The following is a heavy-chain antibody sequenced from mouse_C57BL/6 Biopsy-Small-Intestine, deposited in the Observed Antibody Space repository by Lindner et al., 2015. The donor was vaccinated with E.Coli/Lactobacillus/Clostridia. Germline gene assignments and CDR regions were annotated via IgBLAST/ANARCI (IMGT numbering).Heavy chain of an antibody. CDR1: GYAFSSSW. Sequence: VQLQESGPELVKPGASVKISCKASGYAFSSSWMNWVKQRPGKGLEWIGRIYPGDGDTNYNGKFKGKATLTADKSSSTAYMQLSSLTSEDSAVYFCARGNWFAYWGQGTLVTVSA. CDR3: ARGNWFAY. V-gene: IGHV1-82*01. CDR2: IYPGDGDT. J-gene: IGHJ3*01.